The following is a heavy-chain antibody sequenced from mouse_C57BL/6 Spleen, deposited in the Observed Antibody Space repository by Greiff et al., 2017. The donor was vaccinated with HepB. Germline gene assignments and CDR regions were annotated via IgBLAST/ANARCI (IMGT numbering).Heavy chain of an antibody. Sequence: EVQLQQSGPVLVKPGASVKMSCKASGYTFTDYYMNWVKQSPGKSLEWIGVINPYNGGTSYNQKVKGKVTLTVDKSSSTAYLELNSLPSEDSAVYYCARGVLGYYAMDYWGQGTSVTVSS. D-gene: IGHD3-3*01. CDR2: INPYNGGT. J-gene: IGHJ4*01. CDR3: ARGVLGYYAMDY. CDR1: GYTFTDYY. V-gene: IGHV1-19*01.